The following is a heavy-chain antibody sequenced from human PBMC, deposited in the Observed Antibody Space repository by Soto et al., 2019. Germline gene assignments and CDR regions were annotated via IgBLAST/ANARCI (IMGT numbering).Heavy chain of an antibody. V-gene: IGHV4-30-4*01. CDR2: IYYSGST. CDR3: ARDPKWELLRDYYYYGMDV. CDR1: GGSISSGDYY. Sequence: SETLSLTCTVSGGSISSGDYYWSLIRQPPGKGQEWIGYIYYSGSTYYNPSLKSRVTISVGTSKNQGSLKLSSVTAAGAGVYYCARDPKWELLRDYYYYGMDVWGQGTTVTVSS. D-gene: IGHD1-26*01. J-gene: IGHJ6*02.